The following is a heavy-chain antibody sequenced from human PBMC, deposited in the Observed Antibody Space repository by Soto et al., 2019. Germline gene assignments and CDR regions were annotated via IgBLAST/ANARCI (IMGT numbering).Heavy chain of an antibody. V-gene: IGHV3-73*01. CDR1: GFTISGSA. D-gene: IGHD4-17*01. CDR2: IRSKANSYAT. J-gene: IGHJ5*02. CDR3: TENLYGDYNH. Sequence: GGSLRLSCTASGFTISGSAMHWVRQASGKGLEWVGHIRSKANSYATVYAESVKGRFAISRDDSKNTAYLQMNSLKTEDTAVYFCTENLYGDYNHWGQGTLVTVSS.